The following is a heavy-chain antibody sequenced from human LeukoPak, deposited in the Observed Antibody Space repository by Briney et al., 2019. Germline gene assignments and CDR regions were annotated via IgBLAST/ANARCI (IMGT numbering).Heavy chain of an antibody. CDR1: GGSISSSSYY. CDR3: ARLAYCSGGSRYNRNFDY. V-gene: IGHV4-39*01. J-gene: IGHJ4*02. Sequence: SETLSLTCTVSGGSISSSSYYWGWIRQPPGKGLEWIGSIYYSGSTYYNPSLKSRVTISVDTSKNQFSLKLSSVTAADTAVYYCARLAYCSGGSRYNRNFDYWGQGTLVTVSS. CDR2: IYYSGST. D-gene: IGHD2-15*01.